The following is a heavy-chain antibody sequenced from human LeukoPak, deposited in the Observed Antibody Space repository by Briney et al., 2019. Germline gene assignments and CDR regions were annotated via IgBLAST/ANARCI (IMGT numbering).Heavy chain of an antibody. CDR2: IKEDGSEN. CDR3: ARQRYSDY. Sequence: GGSLRLSCAASGFTFSRYWMTWVRQAPGKGLEWVANIKEDGSENSYVESVKGRFTISRDNAKNSLYLQLNSLRAKDTAVYFCARQRYSDYWGQGTLVTVSS. V-gene: IGHV3-7*01. J-gene: IGHJ4*02. CDR1: GFTFSRYW. D-gene: IGHD1-1*01.